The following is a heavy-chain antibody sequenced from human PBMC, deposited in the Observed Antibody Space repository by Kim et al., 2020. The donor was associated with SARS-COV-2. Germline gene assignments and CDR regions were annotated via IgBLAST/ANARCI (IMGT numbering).Heavy chain of an antibody. CDR3: ARGVLWFGELIPPLFDY. CDR1: GGSISSGGYS. Sequence: SETLSLTCAVSGGSISSGGYSWSWIRQPPGKGLEWIGYIYHSGSTYYNPSIKSRVTISVDRSKNQFSLKLSSVTAADTAVYYCARGVLWFGELIPPLFDYWGQGTLVTVSS. CDR2: IYHSGST. J-gene: IGHJ4*02. V-gene: IGHV4-30-2*01. D-gene: IGHD3-10*01.